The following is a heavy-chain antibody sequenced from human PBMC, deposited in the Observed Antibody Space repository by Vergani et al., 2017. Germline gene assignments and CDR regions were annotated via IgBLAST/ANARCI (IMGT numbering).Heavy chain of an antibody. CDR3: AKDISTYSSSWGVDY. J-gene: IGHJ4*02. D-gene: IGHD6-13*01. CDR1: GFTFSSYA. Sequence: EVQLVESGGGLVKPGGSLRLSCAASGFTFSSYAMSWVRQAPGKGLEWVSAISGSGGSTYYADSVKGRFPISRDNSKNTLYLQMNSLRAEDTTVYYCAKDISTYSSSWGVDYWGQGTLVTVSS. V-gene: IGHV3-23*04. CDR2: ISGSGGST.